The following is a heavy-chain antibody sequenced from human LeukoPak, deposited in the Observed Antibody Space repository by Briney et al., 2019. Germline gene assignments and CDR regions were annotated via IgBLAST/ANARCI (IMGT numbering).Heavy chain of an antibody. D-gene: IGHD2-21*02. CDR2: IYPDDSDT. Sequence: GESLKISCKGSGYSFTSYWIGWVRQMPGKGLEWMGIIYPDDSDTRYSPSFQGQVTISADKSISTAYLQWSSLKAADTAMYYCARGYCGGDCYSPYYFDYWGQGTLVTVSS. V-gene: IGHV5-51*01. CDR1: GYSFTSYW. CDR3: ARGYCGGDCYSPYYFDY. J-gene: IGHJ4*02.